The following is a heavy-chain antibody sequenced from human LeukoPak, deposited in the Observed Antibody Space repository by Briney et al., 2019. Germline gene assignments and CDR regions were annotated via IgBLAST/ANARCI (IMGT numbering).Heavy chain of an antibody. J-gene: IGHJ4*02. V-gene: IGHV4-4*07. D-gene: IGHD3-22*01. CDR1: GGSISSYY. Sequence: SETLPLTCTVSGGSISSYYWSWIRQPAGKGLEWIGRIYTSGSTNYNPSLKSRVTMSVDTSKNQFSLKLSSVTAADTAVYYCARDAYYYDSSGYRQFDYWGQGTLVTVSS. CDR3: ARDAYYYDSSGYRQFDY. CDR2: IYTSGST.